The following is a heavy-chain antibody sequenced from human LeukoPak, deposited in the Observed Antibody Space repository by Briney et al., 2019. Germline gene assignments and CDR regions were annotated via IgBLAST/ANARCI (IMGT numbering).Heavy chain of an antibody. Sequence: GGSLRLSCAASGFTLSSYWMSWVRQAPGKGLEWVANIKEDGSEKYYVESVKGRLTISRDNAKNSLYLHMNSLTAEDTAMYYCARDWVEGVPFDAFDIWGQGTMVSVSS. V-gene: IGHV3-7*03. J-gene: IGHJ3*02. CDR1: GFTLSSYW. D-gene: IGHD3-10*01. CDR3: ARDWVEGVPFDAFDI. CDR2: IKEDGSEK.